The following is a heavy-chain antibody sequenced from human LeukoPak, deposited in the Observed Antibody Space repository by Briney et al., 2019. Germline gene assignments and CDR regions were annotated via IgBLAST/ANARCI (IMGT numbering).Heavy chain of an antibody. CDR3: ARGYCSSTSCFDSFDY. D-gene: IGHD2-2*01. CDR1: GFTFSSYA. CDR2: ISSNGGST. J-gene: IGHJ4*02. Sequence: GGSLRLSCAASGFTFSSYAMHWVRQAPGKGLEYVSAISSNGGSTYYANSVKGRFTISRDNSKNTLYLQMGSLRAEDMAVYYCARGYCSSTSCFDSFDYWGQGTLVTVSS. V-gene: IGHV3-64*01.